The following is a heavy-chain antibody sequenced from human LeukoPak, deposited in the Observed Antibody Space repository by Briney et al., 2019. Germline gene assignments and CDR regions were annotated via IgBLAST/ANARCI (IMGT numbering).Heavy chain of an antibody. Sequence: ASVKVSCKASGYTFTSYAMNWVRQAPGQRLEWMGWINAGNGNTKYSQKFQGRVTITRGTSASTAYMELSSLRSEDTAVYYCARGREQQLPGGYWGQGTLVTVSS. CDR3: ARGREQQLPGGY. V-gene: IGHV1-3*01. J-gene: IGHJ4*02. CDR1: GYTFTSYA. CDR2: INAGNGNT. D-gene: IGHD6-13*01.